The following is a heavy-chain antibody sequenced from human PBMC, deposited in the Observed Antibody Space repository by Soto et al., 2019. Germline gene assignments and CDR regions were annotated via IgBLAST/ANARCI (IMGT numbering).Heavy chain of an antibody. CDR2: IYYSGST. D-gene: IGHD6-13*01. Sequence: SETLSLTCTVSGGSISSGGYYWSWIRQHPGKGLEWIGYIYYSGSTYYNPSLKSRVTISVDTSKNQFSLRLSSVTAADTAVYYCARDRMAADATEVAFDFWGQGTMVTVS. J-gene: IGHJ3*01. CDR3: ARDRMAADATEVAFDF. V-gene: IGHV4-31*03. CDR1: GGSISSGGYY.